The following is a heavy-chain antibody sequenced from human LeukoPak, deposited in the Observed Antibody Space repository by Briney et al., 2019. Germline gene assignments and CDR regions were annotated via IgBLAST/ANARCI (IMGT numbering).Heavy chain of an antibody. V-gene: IGHV3-48*02. CDR2: ISSSGSSI. J-gene: IGHJ4*02. CDR1: GFTFSTYS. D-gene: IGHD1-14*01. CDR3: ASKNRYFDY. Sequence: QAGGSLRLSCAASGFTFSTYSMNWVRQAPGKGLEGVSYISSSGSSIYYADSVKGRFTISRDNGKNSLYVQMNSLRDEDTAVYYCASKNRYFDYWGQGTLVTVSS.